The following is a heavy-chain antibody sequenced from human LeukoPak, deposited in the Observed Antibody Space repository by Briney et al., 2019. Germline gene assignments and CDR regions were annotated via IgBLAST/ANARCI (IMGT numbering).Heavy chain of an antibody. CDR1: GFTFSSYG. V-gene: IGHV3-33*01. D-gene: IGHD3-22*01. Sequence: GGSLRLSCAASGFTFSSYGMHWVRQAPGKGLEWVAVMWYDGSNKYYADSVKGRFTISRDNSKNTLYLQMNSLRAEDTAVYYCARGYYYDSSGYGGYYFDYWGQGTLVTVSS. CDR3: ARGYYYDSSGYGGYYFDY. J-gene: IGHJ4*02. CDR2: MWYDGSNK.